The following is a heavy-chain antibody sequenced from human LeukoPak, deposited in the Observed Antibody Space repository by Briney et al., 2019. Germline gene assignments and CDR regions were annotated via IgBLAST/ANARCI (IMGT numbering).Heavy chain of an antibody. D-gene: IGHD3-3*01. CDR2: IYYSGST. Sequence: SSETLSLTCTVSGGSISSYYWSWIRQPPGKGLEWIGYIYYSGSTNYNPSLKSRVTISVDTSKNQFSLKLSSVTAADTAVYYCAAGAYDFWSGYGGITYYYYGMDVWGQGTTVTVSS. J-gene: IGHJ6*02. CDR1: GGSISSYY. V-gene: IGHV4-59*01. CDR3: AAGAYDFWSGYGGITYYYYGMDV.